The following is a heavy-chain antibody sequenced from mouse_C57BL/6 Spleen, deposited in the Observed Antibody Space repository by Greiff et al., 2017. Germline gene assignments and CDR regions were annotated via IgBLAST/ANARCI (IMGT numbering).Heavy chain of an antibody. V-gene: IGHV5-9-1*02. Sequence: EVKLVESGEGLVKPGGSLKLSCAASGFTFSSYAMSWVRQTPEKRLEWVAYISSGGDYIYYADTVKGRFTISRDNARNTLYLQMSSLKSEDTAMYYCTRASWYYYGSSFWYFDVWGTGTTVTVSS. D-gene: IGHD1-1*01. CDR3: TRASWYYYGSSFWYFDV. CDR1: GFTFSSYA. CDR2: ISSGGDYI. J-gene: IGHJ1*03.